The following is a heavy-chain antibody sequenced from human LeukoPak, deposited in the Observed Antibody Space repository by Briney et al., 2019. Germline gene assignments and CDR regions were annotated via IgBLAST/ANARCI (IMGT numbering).Heavy chain of an antibody. Sequence: GGSLRLSCAASGFTFSDACMTWVRQAPGKGLEWVGRIKSKTDGGTTDYAAPVKGRFTISRDDSKNTLYLQMNSLKTEDTAVYYCTTIPYCSSTSCYGLWGQGTLVTASS. J-gene: IGHJ4*02. D-gene: IGHD2-2*01. V-gene: IGHV3-15*01. CDR2: IKSKTDGGTT. CDR3: TTIPYCSSTSCYGL. CDR1: GFTFSDAC.